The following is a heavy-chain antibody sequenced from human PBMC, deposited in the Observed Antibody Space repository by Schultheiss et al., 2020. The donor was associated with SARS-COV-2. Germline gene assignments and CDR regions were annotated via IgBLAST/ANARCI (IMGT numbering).Heavy chain of an antibody. CDR1: GGSISSYY. D-gene: IGHD6-19*01. CDR3: ARVKQWLNAFDI. CDR2: IYHSGST. V-gene: IGHV4-59*12. J-gene: IGHJ3*02. Sequence: SETLSLTCTVSGGSISSYYWSWIRQPPGKGLEWIGSIYHSGSTYYNPSLKSRVTISVDTSKNQFSLKLSSVTAADTAVYYCARVKQWLNAFDIWGQGTMVTVSS.